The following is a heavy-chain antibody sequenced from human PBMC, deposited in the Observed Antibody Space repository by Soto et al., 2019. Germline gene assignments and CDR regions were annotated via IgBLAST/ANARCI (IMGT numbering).Heavy chain of an antibody. CDR1: GYTFTNYG. Sequence: VQLVQSGGDVKKPGASVKVSCKASGYTFTNYGISWVRQAPGQGLEWMGWISPQNGNTHYAQKLQGRVTMTTDTSTSTAYMELRSLRSDDTAVYYCVRDNLDGVVLPPAGFGRWFDPWGQGTRITVSS. CDR2: ISPQNGNT. V-gene: IGHV1-18*01. CDR3: VRDNLDGVVLPPAGFGRWFDP. D-gene: IGHD6-13*01. J-gene: IGHJ5*02.